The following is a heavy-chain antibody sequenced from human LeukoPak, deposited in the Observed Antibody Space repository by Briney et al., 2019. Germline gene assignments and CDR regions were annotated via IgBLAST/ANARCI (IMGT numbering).Heavy chain of an antibody. Sequence: SETLSLTCAVYGGSFSGYYWSWIRQPPGKGLEWIGEINHSGSTNYNPSLKSRVTISVDTSKNQFSLKLSSVTAADTAVYYCARCPSCYLFDYWGQGTLVTVSS. CDR2: INHSGST. CDR3: ARCPSCYLFDY. V-gene: IGHV4-34*01. CDR1: GGSFSGYY. J-gene: IGHJ4*02. D-gene: IGHD3-10*01.